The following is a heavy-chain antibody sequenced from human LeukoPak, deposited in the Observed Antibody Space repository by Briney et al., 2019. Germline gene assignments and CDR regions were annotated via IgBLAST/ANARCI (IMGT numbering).Heavy chain of an antibody. D-gene: IGHD6-13*01. J-gene: IGHJ4*02. V-gene: IGHV1-2*02. CDR3: ARIERSAAATSGLD. CDR1: GYTFTDYY. CDR2: ISPKSGGT. Sequence: GASVKVSCKASGYTFTDYYIHWVRQAPGQGLEWMGWISPKSGGTIYAQKFQGRVTMTRDTSITTVYTDLSSLRSDDTAIYYCARIERSAAATSGLDWGQGTLVTVSS.